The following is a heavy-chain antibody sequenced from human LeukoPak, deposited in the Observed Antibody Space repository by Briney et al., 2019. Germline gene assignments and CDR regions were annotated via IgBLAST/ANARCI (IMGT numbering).Heavy chain of an antibody. Sequence: GGSLRLSCAASGFIFSTYDMTWVRQAPGKGLEWVSSISSSSSFIYYADSVKGRFTISRDNAKNPLYLQMNSLRAEDTAVYYCAKDSYSSGWSPDNWGQGTLVTVSS. D-gene: IGHD6-19*01. V-gene: IGHV3-21*01. J-gene: IGHJ4*02. CDR2: ISSSSSFI. CDR1: GFIFSTYD. CDR3: AKDSYSSGWSPDN.